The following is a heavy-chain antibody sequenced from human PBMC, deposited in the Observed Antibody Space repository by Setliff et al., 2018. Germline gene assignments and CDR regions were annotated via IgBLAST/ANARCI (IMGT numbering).Heavy chain of an antibody. V-gene: IGHV3-7*01. Sequence: PGGSLRPSCAASGFTFSDYWVSWVRQAPGKGLEWLASINPHGSEKYYADSVKGRFTISRDNAKNSLSLQMNNLRTEDTAVYYCFGAGTCSYWGQGTLVTVSS. CDR3: FGAGTCSY. CDR1: GFTFSDYW. CDR2: INPHGSEK. D-gene: IGHD3-10*01. J-gene: IGHJ4*02.